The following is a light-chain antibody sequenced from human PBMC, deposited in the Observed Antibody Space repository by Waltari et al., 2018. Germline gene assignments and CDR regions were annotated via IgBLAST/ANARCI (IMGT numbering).Light chain of an antibody. V-gene: IGKV2-30*02. CDR2: RVS. CDR3: MQGTHWPYT. CDR1: QSLVHSDGNTH. Sequence: DVVMTQSPLSLSVTLGQAASISCKSRQSLVHSDGNTHLNWFQQRPGQSPRRLIDRVSNRDSGVPDRFSGSGSGTDFTLKSNKVEAEDVGIYYCMQGTHWPYTFGQGTKLDIK. J-gene: IGKJ2*01.